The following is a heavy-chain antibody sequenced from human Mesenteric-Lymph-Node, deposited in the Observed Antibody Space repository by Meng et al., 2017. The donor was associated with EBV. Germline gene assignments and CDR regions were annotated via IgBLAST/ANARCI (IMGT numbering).Heavy chain of an antibody. D-gene: IGHD1-1*01. V-gene: IGHV4-61*01. Sequence: QVSLQESGPGLVKPSETPSLTCTVSGGSVTSGSYYWNWIRQPPGKRLEWIGYIHYSGSTNYNPSLKSQITISVDTSKNQLSLRVSHVTAADTAVYYCARGRRGVQYFDFWGQGALVTVSS. CDR1: GGSVTSGSYY. J-gene: IGHJ4*02. CDR2: IHYSGST. CDR3: ARGRRGVQYFDF.